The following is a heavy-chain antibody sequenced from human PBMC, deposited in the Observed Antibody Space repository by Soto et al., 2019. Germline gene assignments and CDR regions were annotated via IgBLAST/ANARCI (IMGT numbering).Heavy chain of an antibody. J-gene: IGHJ4*02. V-gene: IGHV1-46*01. CDR1: GYTFSTYF. Sequence: GASVKVSCKASGYTFSTYFIHWVRQAPGQGLEWMGIINPTVHTTSYAQKFQGRVAMTSDTSTSTVYMELSSLRSEDTAVYYCARDVRGSHRDYRGQRTPVTVSS. D-gene: IGHD5-12*01. CDR2: INPTVHTT. CDR3: ARDVRGSHRDY.